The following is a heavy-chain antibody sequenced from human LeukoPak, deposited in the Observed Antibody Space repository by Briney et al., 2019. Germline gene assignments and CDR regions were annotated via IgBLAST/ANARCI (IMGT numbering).Heavy chain of an antibody. J-gene: IGHJ5*02. V-gene: IGHV4-34*01. CDR2: INHSGST. CDR3: ARPKHYYGSGSWPFDP. D-gene: IGHD3-10*01. CDR1: GGSFSGYY. Sequence: PSETLSLTCAVYGGSFSGYYWSWIRQPPGKGLEWIGEINHSGSTNYNPSLKSRVTISVDTSKNQFSLKLSSVTAADTAVYYCARPKHYYGSGSWPFDPWGQGTLVTVSS.